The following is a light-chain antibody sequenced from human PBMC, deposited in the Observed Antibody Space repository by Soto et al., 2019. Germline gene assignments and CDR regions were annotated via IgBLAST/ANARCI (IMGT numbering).Light chain of an antibody. CDR1: SSDVGGYNY. CDR3: SSYTTSGSLV. V-gene: IGLV2-14*01. CDR2: DVS. J-gene: IGLJ2*01. Sequence: QSALTQPASVSGSPGQSITISCTGTSSDVGGYNYVSWYQQHPGKAPKLMIYDVSNRPSGVSNRFSGFKSGNTASLTISGLQAEDEADYYCSSYTTSGSLVFGGGTQLTVL.